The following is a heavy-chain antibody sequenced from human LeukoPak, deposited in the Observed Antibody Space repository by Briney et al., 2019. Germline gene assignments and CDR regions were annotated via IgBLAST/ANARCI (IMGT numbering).Heavy chain of an antibody. CDR3: AKRASGSGTSLYYFDY. V-gene: IGHV3-23*01. Sequence: GGSLRLSCAASGFTFSSYAMSWVRQAPGKGLEWGSVISNSGGSTFYADSVKGPFTISRDNSKNTLYLQMNSLRDEDTAVYYCAKRASGSGTSLYYFDYWGQGTLVTVSS. J-gene: IGHJ4*02. CDR2: ISNSGGST. CDR1: GFTFSSYA. D-gene: IGHD3-10*01.